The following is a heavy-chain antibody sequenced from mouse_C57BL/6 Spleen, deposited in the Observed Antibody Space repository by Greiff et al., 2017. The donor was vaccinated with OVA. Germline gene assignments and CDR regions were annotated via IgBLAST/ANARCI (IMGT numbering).Heavy chain of an antibody. CDR1: GYTFTDYY. CDR3: ARGDYRYAIDY. V-gene: IGHV1-26*01. Sequence: EVQLQQSGPELVKPGASVKISCKASGYTFTDYYMNWVKQSHGKSLEWIGDINPNNGGTSYNQKFKGKATLTVDKSSSTAYMELRSLTSEDSAVYYCARGDYRYAIDYWGQGTSVTVSS. D-gene: IGHD2-14*01. CDR2: INPNNGGT. J-gene: IGHJ4*01.